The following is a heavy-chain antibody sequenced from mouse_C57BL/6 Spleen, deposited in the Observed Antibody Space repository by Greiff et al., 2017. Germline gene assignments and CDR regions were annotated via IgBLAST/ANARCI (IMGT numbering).Heavy chain of an antibody. CDR3: TRPLLFPFAY. J-gene: IGHJ3*01. CDR1: GFTFSDAW. Sequence: EVTLMESGGGLVQPGGSMKLSCAASGFTFSDAWMDWVRQSPEKGLEWVAEIRNKANNHATYYAESVKGRFTISRDDSKSSVYLQMNILRAEDTGIDYYTRPLLFPFAYWGQGTLVTVSA. CDR2: IRNKANNHAT. V-gene: IGHV6-6*01. D-gene: IGHD2-12*01.